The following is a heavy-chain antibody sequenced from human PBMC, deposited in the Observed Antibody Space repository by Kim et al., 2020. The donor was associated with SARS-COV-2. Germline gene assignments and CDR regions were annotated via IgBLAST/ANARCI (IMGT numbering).Heavy chain of an antibody. D-gene: IGHD3-22*01. CDR3: ARGYYYDSSGYYYGGY. CDR2: IIPIFGTA. J-gene: IGHJ4*02. Sequence: SVKVSCKASGGTFSSYAISWVRQAPGQGLEWMGGIIPIFGTANYAQKFQGRVTITADESTSTAYMELSSLRSEDTAVYYCARGYYYDSSGYYYGGYWGQGTLVTVSS. V-gene: IGHV1-69*13. CDR1: GGTFSSYA.